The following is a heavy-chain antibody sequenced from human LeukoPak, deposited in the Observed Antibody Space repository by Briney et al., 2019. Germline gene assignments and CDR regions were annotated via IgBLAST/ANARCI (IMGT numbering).Heavy chain of an antibody. J-gene: IGHJ4*02. CDR3: ARETEVPGGRSWDF. D-gene: IGHD6-19*01. V-gene: IGHV4-4*07. Sequence: SETLSLTCTVSGSSISSCYWTWIRQPAGKGLEWIGRTHTSGTTNHNPSLKSRVTMSVDTSNNHFSLKLSSVTAADTAVYYCARETEVPGGRSWDFWGQGTLVTVSS. CDR2: THTSGTT. CDR1: GSSISSCY.